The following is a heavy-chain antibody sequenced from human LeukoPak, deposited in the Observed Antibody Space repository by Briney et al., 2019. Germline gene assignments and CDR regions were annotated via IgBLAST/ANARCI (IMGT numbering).Heavy chain of an antibody. CDR2: INSDGSST. CDR1: GFTFSSYW. J-gene: IGHJ6*03. CDR3: ARGSYHDILTGYDYYYYYMDV. Sequence: GGSLRLSCAASGFTFSSYWMHWVRQAPGKGLVWVSRINSDGSSTSYADSVKGRFTISRDNAKNTLYLQMNSLRAEDTAVYYCARGSYHDILTGYDYYYYYMDVRGKGTTVTVSS. V-gene: IGHV3-74*01. D-gene: IGHD3-9*01.